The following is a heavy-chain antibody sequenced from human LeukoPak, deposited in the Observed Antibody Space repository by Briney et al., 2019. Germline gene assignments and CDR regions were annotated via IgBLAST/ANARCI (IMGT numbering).Heavy chain of an antibody. CDR2: INPNSGGT. CDR3: ARESLGEQWLTGGWFDP. J-gene: IGHJ5*02. Sequence: ASVKVSCKASGYTFTGYYMHWVRQAPGQGLEWMVWINPNSGGTNYAQKFQGWVTMTRDTSISTAYMELSRLRSDDTAVYYCARESLGEQWLTGGWFDPWGQGTLVTVSS. D-gene: IGHD6-19*01. CDR1: GYTFTGYY. V-gene: IGHV1-2*04.